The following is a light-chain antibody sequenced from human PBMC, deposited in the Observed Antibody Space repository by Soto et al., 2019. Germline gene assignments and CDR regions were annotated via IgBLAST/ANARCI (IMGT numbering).Light chain of an antibody. CDR2: VAS. CDR3: QQSYSIPRT. Sequence: DIQMTQSPSSLSASVGDRVTITCRTSQTISNYLNWYQQKPGKAPELLIFVASSLESGVPSRFSGSGSGKDFTLTISCLQPGDFGTYYCQQSYSIPRTFGGGTK. J-gene: IGKJ4*01. V-gene: IGKV1-39*01. CDR1: QTISNY.